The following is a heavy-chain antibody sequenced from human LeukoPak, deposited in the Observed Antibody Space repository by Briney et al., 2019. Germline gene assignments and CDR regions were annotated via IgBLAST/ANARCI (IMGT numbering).Heavy chain of an antibody. J-gene: IGHJ4*02. D-gene: IGHD6-19*01. CDR2: TYYRSKWYN. Sequence: SQTLSLTCAISGDSVSSNSAAWNWIRQSPSRGLEWLGRTYYRSKWYNDYAVSVKSRITINPDTSKNQFSLQLNSVTPEDTAVYYCARDMGRSSGWYVCYFDYWGQGTLVTVSS. CDR1: GDSVSSNSAA. CDR3: ARDMGRSSGWYVCYFDY. V-gene: IGHV6-1*01.